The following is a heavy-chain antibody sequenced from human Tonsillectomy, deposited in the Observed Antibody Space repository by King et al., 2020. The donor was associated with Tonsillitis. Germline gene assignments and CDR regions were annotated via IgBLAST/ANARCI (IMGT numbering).Heavy chain of an antibody. Sequence: VQLVESGGGVVQPGGSLRLSCAAPGFTFSSYGMHWVRQAPGKGLEWVSFIRYDGANKYYADSVKGRFTISRDNSKNTLYLQMNSLRPEDTAVYYCAKDRGYYGSGSLSNAFDIWGQGTMVTVSS. CDR1: GFTFSSYG. CDR3: AKDRGYYGSGSLSNAFDI. V-gene: IGHV3-30*02. CDR2: IRYDGANK. D-gene: IGHD3-10*01. J-gene: IGHJ3*02.